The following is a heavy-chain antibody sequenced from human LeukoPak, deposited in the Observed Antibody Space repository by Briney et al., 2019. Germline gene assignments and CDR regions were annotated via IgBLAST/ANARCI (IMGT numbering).Heavy chain of an antibody. CDR3: ARVYSIYWYFDL. Sequence: SQTLSLTCTVSGGSISSGSYYWSWIRQPAGKGLEWIGRIYTSGSTNYNPSLKSRVTISLDTSKNQFSLKLSSVTAADTAVYYCARVYSIYWYFDLWGRGTLVTVSS. CDR1: GGSISSGSYY. CDR2: IYTSGST. J-gene: IGHJ2*01. D-gene: IGHD4-11*01. V-gene: IGHV4-61*02.